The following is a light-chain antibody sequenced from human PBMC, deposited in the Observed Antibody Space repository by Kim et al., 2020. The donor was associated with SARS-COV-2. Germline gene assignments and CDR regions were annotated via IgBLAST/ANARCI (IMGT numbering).Light chain of an antibody. CDR2: GAS. J-gene: IGKJ1*01. Sequence: PGERAPRPCRASQSVSSNYLAWYQQKPGQAPRLLIYGASSRATGIPDRFSGSGSGTDFTLTITRLEPEDFAVYYCQQYSSSPATFGQGTKVEVK. V-gene: IGKV3-20*01. CDR1: QSVSSNY. CDR3: QQYSSSPAT.